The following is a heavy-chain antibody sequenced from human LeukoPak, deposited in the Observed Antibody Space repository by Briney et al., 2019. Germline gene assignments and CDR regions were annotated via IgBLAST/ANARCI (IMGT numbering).Heavy chain of an antibody. V-gene: IGHV1-8*03. CDR3: ARGRATVTTHWVDP. CDR2: MNSKRGNT. CDR1: GYPFSNYD. J-gene: IGHJ5*02. D-gene: IGHD4-11*01. Sequence: GASVTVSCKASGYPFSNYDMNWVRQATGQGLEGMGWMNSKRGNTDYAQTFEGRVTINRNTSKSRAYMELSSLRSEDTAVYYCARGRATVTTHWVDPWGQGTLVTVSS.